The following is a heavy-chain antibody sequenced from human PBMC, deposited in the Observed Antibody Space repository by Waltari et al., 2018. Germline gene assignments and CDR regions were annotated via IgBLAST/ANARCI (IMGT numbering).Heavy chain of an antibody. V-gene: IGHV4-4*07. CDR2: IYTSGST. CDR3: ARELHIVVVTATQTNAFDI. J-gene: IGHJ4*02. D-gene: IGHD2-21*02. Sequence: QVQLQESGPGLVKPSETLSLTCTVSGGSISSYYWSWIRQPAGKGLEWIGRIYTSGSTNYNPSLKSRVTISVDKSKNQFSLKLSSVTAADTAVYYCARELHIVVVTATQTNAFDIWGQGIPVTVSS. CDR1: GGSISSYY.